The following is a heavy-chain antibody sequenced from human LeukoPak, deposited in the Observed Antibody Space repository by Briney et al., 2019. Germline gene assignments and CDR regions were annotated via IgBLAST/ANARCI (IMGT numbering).Heavy chain of an antibody. J-gene: IGHJ4*02. D-gene: IGHD5-12*01. Sequence: GGSLRLSCAASGFTFSSYGMSWVRQAPGKGLEWVSAISGSGGSTYYADSVKGRFTISRDNSKNTLYLQMNSLRAEDTAVYYCAKDRGYSGYELAYWGQGTLVTVSS. CDR3: AKDRGYSGYELAY. CDR2: ISGSGGST. V-gene: IGHV3-23*01. CDR1: GFTFSSYG.